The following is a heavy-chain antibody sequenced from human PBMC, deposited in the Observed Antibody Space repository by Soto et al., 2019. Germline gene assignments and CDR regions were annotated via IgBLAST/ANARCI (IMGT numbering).Heavy chain of an antibody. CDR2: ISYDGSNK. V-gene: IGHV3-30-3*01. Sequence: LRLSCAASGFTFSSYAMHWVRQAPGKGLEWVAVISYDGSNKYYADSVKGRFTISRDNSKNTLYLQMNSLRAEDTAVYYCARDRGITMIVVVPPDYWGQGTLVTVSS. J-gene: IGHJ4*02. D-gene: IGHD3-22*01. CDR3: ARDRGITMIVVVPPDY. CDR1: GFTFSSYA.